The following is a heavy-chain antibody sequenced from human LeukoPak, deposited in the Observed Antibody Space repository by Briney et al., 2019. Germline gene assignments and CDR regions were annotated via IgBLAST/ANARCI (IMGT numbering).Heavy chain of an antibody. CDR3: TSLITMVRGVIGLLNVN. CDR2: IRSKANSYAT. Sequence: PGGSLRLSCAASGFTFSGSAMHWVRQASGIGLEWVGPIRSKANSYATAFAASVKGRFTISRDDSNNTAYLQMNSLKTEDTAVYYCTSLITMVRGVIGLLNVNWGQGTLVTVSS. CDR1: GFTFSGSA. D-gene: IGHD3-10*01. J-gene: IGHJ4*02. V-gene: IGHV3-73*01.